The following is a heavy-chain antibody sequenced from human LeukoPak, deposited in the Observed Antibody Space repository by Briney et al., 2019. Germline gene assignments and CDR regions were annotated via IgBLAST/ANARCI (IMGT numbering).Heavy chain of an antibody. CDR2: ISSSGSTI. CDR3: ARDGIVGATQLDY. CDR1: GFTFSDYY. D-gene: IGHD1-26*01. V-gene: IGHV3-11*01. Sequence: PGGSLRLSCAASGFTFSDYYMSWIRQAPGKGLEWVSYISSSGSTIYYADSVKGRFTISRDNAKNSLYLQMNSLRAEYTAVYYCARDGIVGATQLDYWGQGTLVTVSS. J-gene: IGHJ4*02.